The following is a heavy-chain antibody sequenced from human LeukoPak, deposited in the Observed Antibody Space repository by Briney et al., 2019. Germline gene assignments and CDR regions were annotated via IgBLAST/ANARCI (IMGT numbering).Heavy chain of an antibody. D-gene: IGHD5-18*01. CDR2: IIPIFGTA. Sequence: ASVKVSCKASGGTFSSYAISWVRQAPGQGPEWMGGIIPIFGTANYAQKFQGRGTITSDESTSTAYMELSSLRSEDTAVYYCAVLHTAMASGRNYWGQGTLVTVSS. V-gene: IGHV1-69*13. J-gene: IGHJ4*02. CDR3: AVLHTAMASGRNY. CDR1: GGTFSSYA.